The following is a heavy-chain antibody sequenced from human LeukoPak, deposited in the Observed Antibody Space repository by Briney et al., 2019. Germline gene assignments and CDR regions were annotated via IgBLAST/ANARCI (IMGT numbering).Heavy chain of an antibody. CDR2: FDPEDGET. CDR3: ATAPGGRFGFSPDY. CDR1: GYTLTELS. J-gene: IGHJ4*02. V-gene: IGHV1-24*01. Sequence: ASAKVSCKVSGYTLTELSMHWVRQAPGKGLEWMGGFDPEDGETIYAQKFQGRVTMTEDTSTDTAYMELSSLRSEDTAVYYCATAPGGRFGFSPDYWGQGTLVTVSS. D-gene: IGHD3-16*01.